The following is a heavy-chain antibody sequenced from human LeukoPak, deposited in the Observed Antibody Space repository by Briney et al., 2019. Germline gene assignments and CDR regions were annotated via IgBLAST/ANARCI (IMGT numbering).Heavy chain of an antibody. D-gene: IGHD2-21*01. J-gene: IGHJ5*02. CDR3: ARGSGGYYNWFDP. CDR1: RFTFSNYG. CDR2: IWGDGSNK. Sequence: GGSLRLSCAASRFTFSNYGMHWVRQSPGKGLEWVAVIWGDGSNKYYADSVKGRYTISRDNSKNTLYLQMNSLRADDTAVYYCARGSGGYYNWFDPWGQGTLVPSPQ. V-gene: IGHV3-33*01.